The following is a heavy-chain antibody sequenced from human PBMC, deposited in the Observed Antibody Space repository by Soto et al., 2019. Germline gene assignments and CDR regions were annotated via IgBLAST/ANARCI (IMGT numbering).Heavy chain of an antibody. CDR2: IYYSGST. CDR1: GCSISSSSYY. V-gene: IGHV4-39*01. CDR3: ASLGPYYVWGSYRSGFDP. J-gene: IGHJ5*02. D-gene: IGHD3-16*02. Sequence: PSETLSLTCTVSGCSISSSSYYWGWIRQPPGKGLEWIGSIYYSGSTYYNPSLKSRVTISVDTSKNQFSLKLSSVTAADTAVYYCASLGPYYVWGSYRSGFDPWGQGTLVTVSS.